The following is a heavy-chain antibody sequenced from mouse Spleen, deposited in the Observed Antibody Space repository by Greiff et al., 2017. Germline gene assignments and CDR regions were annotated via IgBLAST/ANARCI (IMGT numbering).Heavy chain of an antibody. Sequence: EVMLVESGEGLVKPGGSLKLSCAASGFTFSSYAMSWVRQTPEKRLEWVAYISSGGDYIYYADTVKGRFTISRDNARNTLYLQMSSLKSEDTAMYYCTRDQTYYSNYDYFDYWGQGTTLTVSS. CDR1: GFTFSSYA. CDR2: ISSGGDYI. D-gene: IGHD2-5*01. CDR3: TRDQTYYSNYDYFDY. V-gene: IGHV5-9-1*02. J-gene: IGHJ2*01.